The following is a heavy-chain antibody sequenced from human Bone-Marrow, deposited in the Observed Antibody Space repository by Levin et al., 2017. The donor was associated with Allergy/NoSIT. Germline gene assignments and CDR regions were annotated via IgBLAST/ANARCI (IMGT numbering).Heavy chain of an antibody. CDR2: ISTNSAYI. J-gene: IGHJ4*02. V-gene: IGHV3-21*04. CDR3: ARGPEV. Sequence: PGGSLRLSCSASGFTFNIYTMNWVRQAPGKGLEWISFISTNSAYIFYADSVRGRFTISRDNAKGSLYLHMNSLSADDTATYYCARGPEVWGQGTPVTVSS. CDR1: GFTFNIYT.